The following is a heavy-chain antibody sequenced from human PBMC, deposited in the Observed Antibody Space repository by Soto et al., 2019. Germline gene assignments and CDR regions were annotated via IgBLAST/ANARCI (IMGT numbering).Heavy chain of an antibody. CDR1: GFTFSSYA. Sequence: QAGGSLRLSCAASGFTFSSYAMSWVRQAPGKGLEWVSAISGSGGSTYYADSVKGRFTNSRDNSKNTLYLQMNSLRAEDTAVYYCAASSITMVRGPITLFDYWGQGTLVTVS. V-gene: IGHV3-23*01. D-gene: IGHD3-10*01. J-gene: IGHJ4*02. CDR3: AASSITMVRGPITLFDY. CDR2: ISGSGGST.